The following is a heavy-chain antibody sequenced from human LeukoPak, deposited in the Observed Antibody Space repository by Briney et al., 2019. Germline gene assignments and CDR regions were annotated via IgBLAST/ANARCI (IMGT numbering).Heavy chain of an antibody. D-gene: IGHD5-24*01. Sequence: GGSLRLSCAASGFTFSSYGMHWVRQAPGKGLEWVAFIRYDGSNKYYADSVKGRFTISRDNSKNTLYLQMNILRAEDTAVYYCATSVEMATSFDYWGQGTLVTVSS. V-gene: IGHV3-30*02. CDR3: ATSVEMATSFDY. J-gene: IGHJ4*02. CDR1: GFTFSSYG. CDR2: IRYDGSNK.